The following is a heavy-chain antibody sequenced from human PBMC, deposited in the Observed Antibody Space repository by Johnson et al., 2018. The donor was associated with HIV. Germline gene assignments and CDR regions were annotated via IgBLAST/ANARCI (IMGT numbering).Heavy chain of an antibody. CDR1: GFTFDDFG. CDR2: INWTGGSK. CDR3: ARGVGGAGDDAFDI. J-gene: IGHJ3*02. Sequence: VQLVESGGGVQRPGGSLRLSCAASGFTFDDFGMGWVRQAPGKGLEWVSGINWTGGSKGYGDSVKGRFTISRDNAKNSLYMQMNSLRAEDTALYYCARGVGGAGDDAFDIWGQGTMVTVSS. D-gene: IGHD6-19*01. V-gene: IGHV3-20*04.